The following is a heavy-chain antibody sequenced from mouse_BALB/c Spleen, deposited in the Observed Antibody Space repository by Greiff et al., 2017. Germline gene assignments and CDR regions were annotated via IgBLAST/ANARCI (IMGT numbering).Heavy chain of an antibody. CDR2: ISSGGST. CDR1: GFTFSSYA. CDR3: ANRYFDV. J-gene: IGHJ1*01. V-gene: IGHV5-6-5*01. Sequence: EVKLMESGGGLVKPGGSLKLSCAASGFTFSSYAMSWVRQTPEKRLEWVASISSGGSTYYPDSVKGRFTISRDNARNILYLQMSSLRSEDTAMYYCANRYFDVWGAGTTVTVSS.